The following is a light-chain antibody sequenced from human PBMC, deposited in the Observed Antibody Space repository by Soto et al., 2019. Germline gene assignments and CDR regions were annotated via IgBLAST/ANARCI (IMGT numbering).Light chain of an antibody. J-gene: IGKJ3*01. CDR3: QQRSNWPAGFT. CDR2: DAS. V-gene: IGKV3-11*01. CDR1: QSVSSY. Sequence: EIVLTQSPATLSLSPGERATLSCRASQSVSSYLASYQQKPGQAPRLLIYDASNSATGIPARFSGSGAGTDFTLTISSLEPEDFAVYYCQQRSNWPAGFTFGPGTKGDIK.